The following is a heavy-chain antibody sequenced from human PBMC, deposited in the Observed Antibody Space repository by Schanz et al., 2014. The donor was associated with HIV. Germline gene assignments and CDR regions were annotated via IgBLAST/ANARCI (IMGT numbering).Heavy chain of an antibody. J-gene: IGHJ6*02. CDR1: GFTFSSYA. D-gene: IGHD6-13*01. Sequence: VQLVESGGGVVQPGRSLRLSCAASGFTFSSYAMSWVRQAPGKGLEWVSVISGSGGSTYYADSVKGRFTISRDNSKNTLFLQMNSLRAEDTAVYYCARTTIAAPGTEYYYGMDVWGQGTTVTVSS. V-gene: IGHV3-23*04. CDR3: ARTTIAAPGTEYYYGMDV. CDR2: ISGSGGST.